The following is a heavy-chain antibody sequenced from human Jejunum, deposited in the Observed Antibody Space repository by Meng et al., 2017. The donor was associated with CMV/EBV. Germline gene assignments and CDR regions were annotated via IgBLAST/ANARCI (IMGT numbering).Heavy chain of an antibody. D-gene: IGHD1-1*01. CDR1: GCSIGTYF. Sequence: TVSGCSIGTYFWTWIRQPPGKGLEWIGYISYTGSTNYNPSLKSRVTISMDTSKNHFSLKLSSVTAADTALYYCASTTRMKYYFDYWGQGTLVTVSS. CDR3: ASTTRMKYYFDY. J-gene: IGHJ4*02. CDR2: ISYTGST. V-gene: IGHV4-59*13.